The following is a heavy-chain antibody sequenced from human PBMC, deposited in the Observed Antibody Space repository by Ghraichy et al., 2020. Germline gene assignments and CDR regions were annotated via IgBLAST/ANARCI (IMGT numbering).Heavy chain of an antibody. CDR2: ISYSGTT. CDR1: AGSISSYY. V-gene: IGHV4-59*01. J-gene: IGHJ4*02. D-gene: IGHD3-10*01. Sequence: SETLSHTCTVSAGSISSYYWNWIRQPPGKGLEWIAYISYSGTTNYNPSLRSRVTISADTSKSQFYLKLSSVTAADTAVYYCARGGVARYYFDFWGQGTLVTVSS. CDR3: ARGGVARYYFDF.